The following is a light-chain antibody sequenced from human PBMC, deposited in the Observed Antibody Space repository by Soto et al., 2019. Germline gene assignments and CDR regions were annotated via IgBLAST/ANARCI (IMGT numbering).Light chain of an antibody. V-gene: IGKV4-1*01. CDR2: WAS. CDR1: PRVLYSSNNKNY. J-gene: IGKJ2*01. CDR3: QQYYSTPRYT. Sequence: DIVMTQSPDSLAVSLGERATINCKSSPRVLYSSNNKNYLAWYQQKPGQPPKLLIYWASTRESGVPDRFSGSGSGTDFTLTISSLQAEDVAVYYCQQYYSTPRYTFGQGTKLEIK.